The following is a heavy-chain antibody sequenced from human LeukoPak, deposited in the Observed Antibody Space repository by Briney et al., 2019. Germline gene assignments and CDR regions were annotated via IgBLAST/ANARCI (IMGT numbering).Heavy chain of an antibody. V-gene: IGHV4-38-2*02. CDR1: GYSISSGYY. CDR2: IYHSGST. J-gene: IGHJ5*02. CDR3: ARSSSSGWGFRFDP. D-gene: IGHD6-19*01. Sequence: SETLSLTCTVSGYSISSGYYWGWIRQPPGKGLEWIGSIYHSGSTYYNPSLKSRVTISVGTSKNQFSLKLSSVTAADTAVYYCARSSSSGWGFRFDPWGQGTLVTVSS.